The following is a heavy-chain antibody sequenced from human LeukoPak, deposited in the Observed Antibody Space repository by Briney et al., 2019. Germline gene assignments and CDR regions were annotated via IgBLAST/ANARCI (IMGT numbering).Heavy chain of an antibody. Sequence: SETLSLTCTVSGGSISSSSYYWGWIRQPPGKGLEWIGSINYSGSTYYNPSLKSRVTISVDTSKNQFSLKLSSVTAADTAVYYCARGVTGDYFDYWGQGTLVTVSS. V-gene: IGHV4-39*07. CDR3: ARGVTGDYFDY. CDR1: GGSISSSSYY. CDR2: INYSGST. D-gene: IGHD4-11*01. J-gene: IGHJ4*02.